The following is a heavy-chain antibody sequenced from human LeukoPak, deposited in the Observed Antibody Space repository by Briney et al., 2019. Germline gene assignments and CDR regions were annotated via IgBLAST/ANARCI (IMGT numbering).Heavy chain of an antibody. J-gene: IGHJ2*01. Sequence: PSETLSLTCAVYGGSFSGYYWSWIRQPPGKGLEWIGEINHSGSTNYNPSLKSRVTISVDTSKNQFSLKLSSVTAADTAVYYCARDPGPSLVSYHSSGGWYFDLWGRGTLVTVSS. CDR1: GGSFSGYY. CDR2: INHSGST. CDR3: ARDPGPSLVSYHSSGGWYFDL. V-gene: IGHV4-34*01. D-gene: IGHD5-12*01.